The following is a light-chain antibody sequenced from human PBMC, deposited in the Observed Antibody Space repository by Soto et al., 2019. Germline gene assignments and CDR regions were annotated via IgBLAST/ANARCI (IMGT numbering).Light chain of an antibody. CDR1: RSDVGGYNY. V-gene: IGLV2-8*01. J-gene: IGLJ2*01. CDR3: SSYAGSSTWV. CDR2: EVS. Sequence: QSVPTQPPSASGSPGQSATISCTGTRSDVGGYNYVSWYQQYPGKAPKLMIYEVSKRPSGVPGRFSGSKSGNTASLTVSGLQAEDEADYYCSSYAGSSTWVFGGGTKLTVL.